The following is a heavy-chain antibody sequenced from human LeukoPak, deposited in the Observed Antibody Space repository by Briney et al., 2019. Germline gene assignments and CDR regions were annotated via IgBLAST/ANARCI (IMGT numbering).Heavy chain of an antibody. J-gene: IGHJ6*03. CDR2: IYYSGST. CDR1: GGSISSSNDY. CDR3: ARPGRSGAGTNHMDV. V-gene: IGHV4-39*01. Sequence: SETLSLTCTVSGGSISSSNDYWGWIRQPPGKGLEWIGSIYYSGSTFYNPSLKSRVNISVDTSNNQFSLRLNSVTAADTAVYYCARPGRSGAGTNHMDVWGKGTTVTVPS. D-gene: IGHD3-3*01.